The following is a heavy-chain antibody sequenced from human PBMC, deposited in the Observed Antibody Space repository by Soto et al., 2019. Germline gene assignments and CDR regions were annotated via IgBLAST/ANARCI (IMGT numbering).Heavy chain of an antibody. CDR1: GGTFSTCG. CDR3: TKSAPMYASDTYYYDF. D-gene: IGHD2-8*01. J-gene: IGHJ4*02. V-gene: IGHV1-69*13. Sequence: SVKVSCKAAGGTFSTCGISWVRQAPGQGLEWMGGIIPFFGTARYSQKFEDRITITADESTNTVYMDLRSLTSEDTAIYYCTKSAPMYASDTYYYDFWGQGALVTVSS. CDR2: IIPFFGTA.